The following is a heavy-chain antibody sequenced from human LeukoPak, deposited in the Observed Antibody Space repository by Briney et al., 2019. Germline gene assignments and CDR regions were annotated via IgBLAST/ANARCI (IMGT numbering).Heavy chain of an antibody. Sequence: ASVKVSCKASGYTFTGYYIHWVRQAPGQGLEWMGWINPNSGGTNYAQKFQGRVTMTRDTSISTAYMELSRLRSDDTAVYYCARGYCTNGVCGRDYWGQGTLVTVSS. V-gene: IGHV1-2*02. CDR2: INPNSGGT. D-gene: IGHD2-8*01. CDR1: GYTFTGYY. CDR3: ARGYCTNGVCGRDY. J-gene: IGHJ4*02.